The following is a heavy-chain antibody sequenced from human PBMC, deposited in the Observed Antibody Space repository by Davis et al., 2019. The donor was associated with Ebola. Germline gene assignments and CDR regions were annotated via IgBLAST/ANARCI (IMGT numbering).Heavy chain of an antibody. J-gene: IGHJ6*02. CDR1: GFTFSSYS. Sequence: PGGSLRLSCAASGFTFSSYSMNWVRQAPGKGLEWVSSISSSSSYIYYADSVKGRFTISRDNAKNSLYLQMNSLRAEDTAVYYCATLYGDSYYYYGMDVWGQGTTVTVSS. CDR2: ISSSSSYI. CDR3: ATLYGDSYYYYGMDV. D-gene: IGHD4-17*01. V-gene: IGHV3-21*01.